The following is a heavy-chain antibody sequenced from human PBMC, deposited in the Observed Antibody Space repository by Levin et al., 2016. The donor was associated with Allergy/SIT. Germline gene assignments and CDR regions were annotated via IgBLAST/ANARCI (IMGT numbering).Heavy chain of an antibody. V-gene: IGHV3-30*18. J-gene: IGHJ6*02. CDR3: AKDRADTVRPGARYYYYGMDV. D-gene: IGHD2-8*01. CDR2: ISYDGSNK. Sequence: VRQAPGKGLEWVAVISYDGSNKYYADSVKGRFTISRDNSKNTLYLQMNSLRAEDTAVYYCAKDRADTVRPGARYYYYGMDVWGQGTTVTVSS.